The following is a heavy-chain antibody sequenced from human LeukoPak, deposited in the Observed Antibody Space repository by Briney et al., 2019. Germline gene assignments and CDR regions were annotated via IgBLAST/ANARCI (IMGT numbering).Heavy chain of an antibody. D-gene: IGHD5-18*01. CDR1: GGSISSYY. CDR2: IYYTGST. J-gene: IGHJ4*02. Sequence: SETLSLTCTVSGGSISSYYWSWIRQPPGKGLEWIVCIYYTGSTKYNPSLTNRATISVDTSKNQFSLKLRSVTAADTAVYYCARDTTMVIDYWGQGTLVTVSS. CDR3: ARDTTMVIDY. V-gene: IGHV4-59*01.